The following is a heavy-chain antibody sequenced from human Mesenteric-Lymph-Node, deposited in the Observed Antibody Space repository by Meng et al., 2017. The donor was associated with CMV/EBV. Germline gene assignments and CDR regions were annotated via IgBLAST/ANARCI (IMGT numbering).Heavy chain of an antibody. Sequence: SETLSLTCAVYGGSFSGYYWSWIRQPPGKGLEWIGEINHSGSTNYNPSLKSRVTISVDTSKNQFSLKLSSVTAADTAVYYCARLPDYPDYYFDYWGQGTLVTVSS. V-gene: IGHV4-34*01. CDR1: GGSFSGYY. J-gene: IGHJ4*02. CDR2: INHSGST. CDR3: ARLPDYPDYYFDY. D-gene: IGHD4-11*01.